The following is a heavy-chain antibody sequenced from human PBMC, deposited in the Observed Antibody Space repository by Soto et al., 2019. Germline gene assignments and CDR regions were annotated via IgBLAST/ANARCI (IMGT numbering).Heavy chain of an antibody. CDR2: IWYDGSNK. Sequence: GGSLRLSCAASGFTFSSYGMHWVRQAPGKGLEWVAVIWYDGSNKYYADSVKGRFTISRDNSKNTLYLQMNSLRAEDTAVYYCAKDTALGGAYYGMDVWGQGTTVTVSS. CDR1: GFTFSSYG. CDR3: AKDTALGGAYYGMDV. J-gene: IGHJ6*02. D-gene: IGHD5-18*01. V-gene: IGHV3-30*02.